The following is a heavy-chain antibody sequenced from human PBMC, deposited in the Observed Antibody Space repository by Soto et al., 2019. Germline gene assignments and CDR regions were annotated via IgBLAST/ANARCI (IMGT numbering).Heavy chain of an antibody. CDR1: GYTFSNYY. CDR3: ARADNDY. Sequence: GASVKGSCNTAGYTFSNYYVQCVRQAPGQELKWMGVIHSDGGHTTYSQKFQDRDTMNREQIMMTIYMELSSLSSEETAVYYCARADNDYWGQGPLGTVSS. J-gene: IGHJ4*02. V-gene: IGHV1-46*01. CDR2: IHSDGGHT.